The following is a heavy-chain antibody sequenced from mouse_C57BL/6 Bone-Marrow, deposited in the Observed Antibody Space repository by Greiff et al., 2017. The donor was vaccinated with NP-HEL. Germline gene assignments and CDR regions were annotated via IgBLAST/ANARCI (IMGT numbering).Heavy chain of an antibody. CDR1: EYEFPSHD. Sequence: EVQLVESGGGLVQPGESLKLSCESNEYEFPSHDMSWVRKTPEKRLELVAAINSDGGSTYYPDNIERRFIISRDNTKKTLYLQMSSLMSWDTAVDYCARLDYGNSWFAYWGQGTLVTVSA. J-gene: IGHJ3*01. D-gene: IGHD2-1*01. CDR2: INSDGGST. V-gene: IGHV5-2*01. CDR3: ARLDYGNSWFAY.